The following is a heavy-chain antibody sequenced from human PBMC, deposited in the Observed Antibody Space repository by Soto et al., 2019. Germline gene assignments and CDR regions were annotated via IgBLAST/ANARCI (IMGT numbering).Heavy chain of an antibody. J-gene: IGHJ4*02. V-gene: IGHV4-61*01. D-gene: IGHD2-8*02. CDR1: GGSVSSGSYY. Sequence: SETLSLTCTVSGGSVSSGSYYWSWIRQPPGKGLEWIGYIYYSGSTNYNPSLKSRVTISVDTSKNQFSLKLTSVTAADTAVYYCARDKITGRFDYWGQGTLVTVSS. CDR2: IYYSGST. CDR3: ARDKITGRFDY.